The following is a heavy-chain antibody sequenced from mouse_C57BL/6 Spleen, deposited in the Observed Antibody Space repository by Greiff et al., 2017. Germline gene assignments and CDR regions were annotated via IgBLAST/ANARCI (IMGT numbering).Heavy chain of an antibody. D-gene: IGHD1-1*01. Sequence: VQLQQSGAELVKPGASVKISCKASGYAFSSYWMNWVKQRPGKGLEWIGQIYPGDGDTNYNGKFKGKATLTADKSSSTAYMQLSSLTSEDSAVYFCARWGTVVATDWYFDVWGTGTTVTVSS. CDR3: ARWGTVVATDWYFDV. J-gene: IGHJ1*03. CDR1: GYAFSSYW. CDR2: IYPGDGDT. V-gene: IGHV1-80*01.